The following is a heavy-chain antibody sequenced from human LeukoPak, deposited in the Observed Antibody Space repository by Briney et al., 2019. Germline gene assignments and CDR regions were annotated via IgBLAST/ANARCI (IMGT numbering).Heavy chain of an antibody. Sequence: PGGSLRLSCAASGFTFSDHDMDWVRQAPGKGLEWVGRTGNKANRYTTEYAASVKGRFTISRDDSENSLYLQMNSLKTEDTAVYYCARALMLHGLDVWGQGTTVTVSS. V-gene: IGHV3-72*01. CDR3: ARALMLHGLDV. J-gene: IGHJ6*02. CDR1: GFTFSDHD. CDR2: TGNKANRYTT. D-gene: IGHD3-16*01.